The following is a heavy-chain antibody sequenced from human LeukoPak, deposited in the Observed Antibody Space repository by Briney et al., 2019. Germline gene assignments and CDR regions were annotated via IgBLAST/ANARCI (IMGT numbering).Heavy chain of an antibody. V-gene: IGHV3-73*01. Sequence: PGGSLKLSCAASGFTFSGSAMHWVRQASGKGLEWVGRIRSNANSYATAYAASVKGRFTISRDDSKNTAYLQMNSLKTEDTAVYYCTSSNSAAWYYYYGMDVWGQGTTVTVSS. J-gene: IGHJ6*02. CDR1: GFTFSGSA. D-gene: IGHD2/OR15-2a*01. CDR3: TSSNSAAWYYYYGMDV. CDR2: IRSNANSYAT.